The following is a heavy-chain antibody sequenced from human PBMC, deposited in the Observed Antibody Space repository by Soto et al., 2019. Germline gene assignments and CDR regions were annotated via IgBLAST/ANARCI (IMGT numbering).Heavy chain of an antibody. CDR2: IIPILGIA. CDR3: ARESYYYDSSGYLRPDDAFDI. Sequence: QVQLVQSGAEVKKPGSSVKVSCKASGGTFSSYTISWVRQAPGQGLEWMGRIIPILGIANYAQKFQGRVTITADKSQSTANMGLSSLRSEDTAVYYCARESYYYDSSGYLRPDDAFDIWGQGTMVTVSS. CDR1: GGTFSSYT. J-gene: IGHJ3*02. D-gene: IGHD3-22*01. V-gene: IGHV1-69*08.